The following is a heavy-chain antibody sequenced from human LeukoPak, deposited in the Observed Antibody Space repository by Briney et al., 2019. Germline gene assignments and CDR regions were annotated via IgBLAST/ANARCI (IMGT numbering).Heavy chain of an antibody. CDR3: ARGVAAPGTGGLSWFDP. D-gene: IGHD6-13*01. Sequence: SETLSLTCTVSGASISSYYWSWIRQPPGKGLEWIGYIYSSGSTNYNPSLKSRVTISLDTSKNQFSLKLSFVTAADTAVYYCARGVAAPGTGGLSWFDPWGQGTLVTVSS. J-gene: IGHJ5*02. CDR1: GASISSYY. V-gene: IGHV4-59*01. CDR2: IYSSGST.